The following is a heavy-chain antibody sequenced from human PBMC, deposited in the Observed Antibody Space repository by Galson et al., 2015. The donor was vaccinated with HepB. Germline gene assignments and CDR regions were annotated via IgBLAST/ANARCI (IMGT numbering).Heavy chain of an antibody. J-gene: IGHJ4*02. CDR1: GNTFASYA. CDR2: MVVGGGNT. Sequence: SVKVSCKASGNTFASYAVKWVRQASGQRLEWMGWMVVGGGNTKYAQKFQERVTISRDVSISTAYMELSSLRSEGTAVYYCATGQRYRCKWGQRTLGTVSS. V-gene: IGHV1-58*01. D-gene: IGHD1-26*01. CDR3: ATGQRYRCK.